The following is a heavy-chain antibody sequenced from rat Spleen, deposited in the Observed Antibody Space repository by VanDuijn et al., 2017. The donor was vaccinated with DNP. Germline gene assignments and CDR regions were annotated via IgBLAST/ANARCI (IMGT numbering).Heavy chain of an antibody. D-gene: IGHD1-12*02. V-gene: IGHV5-20*01. J-gene: IGHJ2*01. CDR2: LTYDGGNT. Sequence: EVQLVETGGGLVQPGRSLKLSCVASGFTFSSYWMFWIRQAPKKGLEWVAYLTYDGGNTYYRDSVKGRFTISRDNAKSSLYLQMDSLRSEDTATYYCTTDYYDGNYYPGYWGQGVMVTVSS. CDR3: TTDYYDGNYYPGY. CDR1: GFTFSSYW.